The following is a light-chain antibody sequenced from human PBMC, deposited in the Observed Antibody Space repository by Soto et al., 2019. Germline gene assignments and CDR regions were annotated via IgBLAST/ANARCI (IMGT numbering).Light chain of an antibody. CDR2: EVT. CDR1: SSDVGGYNY. V-gene: IGLV2-8*01. Sequence: QSALTQPPSASGSPGQSVTISCTGTSSDVGGYNYVSWYQQHPGKAPKLMIYEVTKRPSGVPDRFSGSKSGNTASLTVSGLQAEDEAEYYCSSYAGGTPYVFGTGTKVTVL. CDR3: SSYAGGTPYV. J-gene: IGLJ1*01.